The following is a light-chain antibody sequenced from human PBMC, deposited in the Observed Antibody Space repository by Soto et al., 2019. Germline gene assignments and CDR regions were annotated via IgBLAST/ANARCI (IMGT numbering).Light chain of an antibody. CDR1: QSVSSIY. Sequence: EIVLTQSPGTLSLSPGERATLSCRASQSVSSIYLAWYQQKPGQAPMVLIYGASSRATCIPDRVSGSGSGTDFTLPISRLEPEDFAVFYCQQHGSSPVTFGQGTKVESK. J-gene: IGKJ1*01. CDR2: GAS. V-gene: IGKV3-20*01. CDR3: QQHGSSPVT.